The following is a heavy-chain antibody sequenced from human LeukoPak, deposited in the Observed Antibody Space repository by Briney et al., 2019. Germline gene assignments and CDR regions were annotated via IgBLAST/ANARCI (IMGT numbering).Heavy chain of an antibody. CDR1: GGSISSSYYY. V-gene: IGHV4-39*02. Sequence: SETLSLTCTVSGGSISSSYYYWGWIRQPPGKGLEWIGSIYSSGSTNYNPSLKSRVTISVDTSKNHFSLRLNSVTAADTAVYHCARGTPSSSVFGGFDPWGQGTLVTVSS. D-gene: IGHD6-6*01. J-gene: IGHJ5*02. CDR2: IYSSGST. CDR3: ARGTPSSSVFGGFDP.